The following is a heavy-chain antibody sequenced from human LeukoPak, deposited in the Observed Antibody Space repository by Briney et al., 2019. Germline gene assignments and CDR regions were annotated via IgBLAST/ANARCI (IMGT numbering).Heavy chain of an antibody. V-gene: IGHV3-48*03. CDR2: IGSSGRTI. J-gene: IGHJ6*02. Sequence: GGSLRLSCAASGFSLSSYMLNWVRQAPGKGLEWLSYIGSSGRTIYYADSVKGRFTISRDNAKNSLYLQMSSLRAEDTALYYCARDSGESYGMDVWGQGTTVTVSS. D-gene: IGHD2-21*01. CDR3: ARDSGESYGMDV. CDR1: GFSLSSYM.